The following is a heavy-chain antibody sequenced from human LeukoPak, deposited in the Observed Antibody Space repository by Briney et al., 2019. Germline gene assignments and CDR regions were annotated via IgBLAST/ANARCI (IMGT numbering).Heavy chain of an antibody. CDR1: GFTFSSYG. D-gene: IGHD3-10*01. CDR2: IWYDGSNK. CDR3: ASSLWFGDSSYYYYGMDV. V-gene: IGHV3-33*01. Sequence: GRSLRLSCAASGFTFSSYGMHWVRQAPGKGLEWVAVIWYDGSNKYYADSVKGRFTISRDNSKNTLYLQMNSLRAEDTAVYYCASSLWFGDSSYYYYGMDVWGQGTTVTVSS. J-gene: IGHJ6*02.